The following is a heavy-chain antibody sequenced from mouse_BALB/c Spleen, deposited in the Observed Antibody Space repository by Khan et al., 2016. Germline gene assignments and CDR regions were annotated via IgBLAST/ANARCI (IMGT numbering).Heavy chain of an antibody. CDR2: ILPGSGST. D-gene: IGHD2-3*01. V-gene: IGHV1-9*01. CDR3: ARWLLRRYYFDY. Sequence: QVRLQQSGAELMKPGASVKISCKAIGYTFSSYWIEWVKQRPGHGLEWIGEILPGSGSTNYNEKFKGKATFTADTSSNTAYMQLSSLTSEDSAVYYCARWLLRRYYFDYWGQGTTLTVSS. J-gene: IGHJ2*01. CDR1: GYTFSSYW.